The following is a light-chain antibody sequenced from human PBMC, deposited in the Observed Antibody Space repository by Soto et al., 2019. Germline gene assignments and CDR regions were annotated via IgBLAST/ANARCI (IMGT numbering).Light chain of an antibody. CDR1: QSVNRY. V-gene: IGKV3-11*01. J-gene: IGKJ5*01. CDR2: DAS. CDR3: QQRSNWPPIT. Sequence: EIVLTQSPATLSLSPGERATLSCRASQSVNRYLAWYQQKPGQAPRLLIYDASNRATGIPARFSGSGSGTDCTLTISSLEPEDFGVYYCQQRSNWPPITFGQGTRLEIK.